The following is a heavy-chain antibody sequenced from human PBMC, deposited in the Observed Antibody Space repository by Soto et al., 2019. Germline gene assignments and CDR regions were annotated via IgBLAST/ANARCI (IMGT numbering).Heavy chain of an antibody. CDR3: ARRV. CDR2: ISAGGDRT. Sequence: EVQVSESGGGLVQPGVSLRLSCATSGFTFSNYPMNWVRQAPGKGLEWVSGISAGGDRTYYADSVKGRFTIFRDNSKNSVSLRMNSLRVEDTAVYYCARRVWGQGTQVTVSS. V-gene: IGHV3-23*01. CDR1: GFTFSNYP. J-gene: IGHJ4*02.